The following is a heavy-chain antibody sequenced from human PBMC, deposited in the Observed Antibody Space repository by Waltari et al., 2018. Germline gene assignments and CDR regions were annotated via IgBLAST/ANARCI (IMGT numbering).Heavy chain of an antibody. CDR2: INPTLGLP. CDR3: AIIGARPDYGVDV. Sequence: QVQLAQSGAEVKNPGSSVKVSCKASGNIFSHSDTSWVRQAPGQGLEWMGRINPTLGLPNYAQKFQGRVTITADKSTGTAYMELSSLRSEDTAVYFCAIIGARPDYGVDVWGQGTAVTVSS. D-gene: IGHD6-6*01. J-gene: IGHJ6*02. V-gene: IGHV1-69*02. CDR1: GNIFSHSD.